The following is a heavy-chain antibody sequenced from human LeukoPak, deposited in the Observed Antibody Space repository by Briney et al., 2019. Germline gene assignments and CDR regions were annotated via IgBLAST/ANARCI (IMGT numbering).Heavy chain of an antibody. D-gene: IGHD1-14*01. CDR1: GGSISSYY. CDR3: AREETHHVYYGMDV. CDR2: IYYSGST. V-gene: IGHV4-59*01. J-gene: IGHJ6*02. Sequence: SETLSLTCTVSGGSISSYYWSWIRQPPGKGLEWIGYIYYSGSTNYNPSLKSRVTISVDTSKNQFSLKLSSVTAADTAVYYCAREETHHVYYGMDVWGQGTMVTVSS.